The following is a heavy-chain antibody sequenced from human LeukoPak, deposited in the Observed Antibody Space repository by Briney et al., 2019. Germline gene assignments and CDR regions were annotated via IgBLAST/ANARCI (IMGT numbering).Heavy chain of an antibody. CDR1: GFTLSRYA. D-gene: IGHD3-16*01. CDR3: AKNWATYYFDY. V-gene: IGHV3-30*02. CDR2: LQSDGNNR. Sequence: GGSLRLSCAASGFTLSRYAMHWVRQAPGKGLEWVAFLQSDGNNRYYADSVKGRFTISRDNSKNTLFLQMSSLRAEVTAVYYCAKNWATYYFDYWGQGTLVTVSS. J-gene: IGHJ4*02.